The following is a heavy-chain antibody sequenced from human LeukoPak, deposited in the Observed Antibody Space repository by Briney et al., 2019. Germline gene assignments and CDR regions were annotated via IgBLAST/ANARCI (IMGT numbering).Heavy chain of an antibody. CDR2: IYHTGST. Sequence: PSETLSLTCTISGGSVSDYYWSWIRQSPGKGLEWIGYIYHTGSTSYSPSLKSRVTISADTSQNQFSLKLSSVTAADTAVYYCARDFILDYWGQGTLVTVSS. J-gene: IGHJ4*02. V-gene: IGHV4-59*02. CDR3: ARDFILDY. CDR1: GGSVSDYY.